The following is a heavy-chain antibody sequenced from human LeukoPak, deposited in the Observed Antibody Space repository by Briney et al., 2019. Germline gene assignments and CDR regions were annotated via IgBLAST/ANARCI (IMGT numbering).Heavy chain of an antibody. J-gene: IGHJ3*02. Sequence: PGGSLRLSCAASGFIFSSYEMNWVRQAPGKGLEWVSYISSSGTTIYYADSVKGRFTISRDNAKNSLYLQMNSLRAEDTAVYYCARDFNMYYYDSSGYYGAFDIWGQGTMVTVSS. V-gene: IGHV3-48*03. D-gene: IGHD3-22*01. CDR3: ARDFNMYYYDSSGYYGAFDI. CDR2: ISSSGTTI. CDR1: GFIFSSYE.